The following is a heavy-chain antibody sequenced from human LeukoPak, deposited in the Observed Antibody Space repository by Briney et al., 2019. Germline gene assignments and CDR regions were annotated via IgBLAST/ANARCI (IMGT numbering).Heavy chain of an antibody. CDR2: IYHSGST. CDR3: ARAHGGIVATILAY. J-gene: IGHJ4*02. Sequence: PSETLSLTCTVSGGSISSSSFYWNWIRQPPGKGLEWIGSIYHSGSTYYNPSLKSRLTISVDTSKNQFSLKLSSVTAADTAVYYCARAHGGIVATILAYWGQGTLVTVSS. V-gene: IGHV4-39*07. CDR1: GGSISSSSFY. D-gene: IGHD5-12*01.